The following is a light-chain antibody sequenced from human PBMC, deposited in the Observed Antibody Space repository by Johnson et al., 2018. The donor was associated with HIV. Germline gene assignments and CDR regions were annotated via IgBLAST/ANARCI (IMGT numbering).Light chain of an antibody. J-gene: IGLJ1*01. V-gene: IGLV1-51*01. CDR3: GTWDSSLSVYV. Sequence: QSVLTQPPSMSAAPGQKVTISCSGSSSNIGNNYVSWYQQLPGTAPKLLIYDNDKRPSGIPDRFSGSKSGTSATLGITGLQTGDEADYYCGTWDSSLSVYVVGSGTKVTVL. CDR2: DND. CDR1: SSNIGNNY.